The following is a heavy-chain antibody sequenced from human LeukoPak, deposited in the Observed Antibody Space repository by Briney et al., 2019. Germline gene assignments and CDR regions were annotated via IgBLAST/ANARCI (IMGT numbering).Heavy chain of an antibody. Sequence: GGSLRLSCAASGFTFSSYAMHWVRQAPGKGLEWVAVISYDETNKNYADSVKGRFTISRDNSGNTLYLQMSSLRAEDTAVYYCAKDPNSSGYRHLDYWGQGTLVTVSS. CDR3: AKDPNSSGYRHLDY. CDR1: GFTFSSYA. D-gene: IGHD3-22*01. V-gene: IGHV3-30*04. CDR2: ISYDETNK. J-gene: IGHJ4*02.